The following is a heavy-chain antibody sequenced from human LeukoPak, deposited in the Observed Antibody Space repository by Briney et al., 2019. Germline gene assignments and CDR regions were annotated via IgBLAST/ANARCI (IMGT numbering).Heavy chain of an antibody. D-gene: IGHD3-3*01. V-gene: IGHV1-69*13. Sequence: SVKVSCKASGGTFTSYAISWVRQAPGQGLEWMGGIIPIFGTANYAQKFQGRVTITADESTSTAYMELSSLRSEDTAVYYCASRITIFGVDPALYYYGMDVWGQGTTVTASS. CDR1: GGTFTSYA. CDR3: ASRITIFGVDPALYYYGMDV. J-gene: IGHJ6*02. CDR2: IIPIFGTA.